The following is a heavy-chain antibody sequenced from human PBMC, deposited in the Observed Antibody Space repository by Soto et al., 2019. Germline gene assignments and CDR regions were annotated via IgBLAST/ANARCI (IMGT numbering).Heavy chain of an antibody. CDR3: AREVAYYGSGSYFDY. V-gene: IGHV1-69*04. CDR2: IIPILGIA. Sequence: ASVKVSCKASGGTFSSYTISWVRQAPGQGLEWMGRIIPILGIANYAQKFQGRVTITADKSTSTAYMELSSLRSEDTAVYYCAREVAYYGSGSYFDYWGQGTLVTVSS. D-gene: IGHD3-10*01. J-gene: IGHJ4*02. CDR1: GGTFSSYT.